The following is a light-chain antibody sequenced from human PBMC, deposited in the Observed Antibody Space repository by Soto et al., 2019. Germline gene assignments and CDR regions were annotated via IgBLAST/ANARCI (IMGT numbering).Light chain of an antibody. CDR3: QQSHSFPPT. CDR1: QDITRW. J-gene: IGKJ4*01. CDR2: GAS. Sequence: DIQMTQSPSSVSASVGDTVTITCRASQDITRWLAWYQQRPGKAPKLLIYGASSLQSGVPSRFSGSGSGTDFTLTISSLQPEVVAAYFCQQSHSFPPTFGGGTEV. V-gene: IGKV1-12*01.